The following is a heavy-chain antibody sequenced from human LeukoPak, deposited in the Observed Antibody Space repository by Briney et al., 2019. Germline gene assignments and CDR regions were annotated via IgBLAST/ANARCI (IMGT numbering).Heavy chain of an antibody. D-gene: IGHD1-26*01. V-gene: IGHV4-59*01. CDR2: IYYSGST. Sequence: SETLSLTRTVSGGSISSYYWSWIRQPPGKGLEWIGYIYYSGSTNYNPSLKSRVTISVDTSKNQFSLKLSSVTAADTAVYYRARDPLSGSYEHWGQGTLVTVSS. CDR3: ARDPLSGSYEH. CDR1: GGSISSYY. J-gene: IGHJ1*01.